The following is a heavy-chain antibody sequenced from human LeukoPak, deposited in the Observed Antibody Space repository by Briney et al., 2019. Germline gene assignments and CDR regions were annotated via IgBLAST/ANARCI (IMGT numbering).Heavy chain of an antibody. D-gene: IGHD2-21*02. CDR1: GFTFSSYS. V-gene: IGHV3-21*01. CDR3: ARGGGGIIVVVTAGAFDT. Sequence: GGSLRLSCAASGFTFSSYSMNWVRQAPGKGLEWVSSISSSSSYIYYADSVKGRFTISRDSAKNSLYLQMNSLRAEDTAVYYCARGGGGIIVVVTAGAFDTWGQGTMVTVSS. J-gene: IGHJ3*02. CDR2: ISSSSSYI.